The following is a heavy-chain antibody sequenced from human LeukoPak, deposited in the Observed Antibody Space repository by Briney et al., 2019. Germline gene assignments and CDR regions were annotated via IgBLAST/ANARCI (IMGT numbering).Heavy chain of an antibody. V-gene: IGHV1-24*01. Sequence: ASVKVARKVAGYIPTELSMYWVRQAPGKVLEWKGASNPEDGETINAQKFQGRVNMTENTPTDKAYMEFEDTAMYYCVTDGLELWGHWGQGTLVTVSS. CDR1: GYIPTELS. CDR3: VTDGLELWGH. J-gene: IGHJ4*02. D-gene: IGHD1-7*01. CDR2: SNPEDGET.